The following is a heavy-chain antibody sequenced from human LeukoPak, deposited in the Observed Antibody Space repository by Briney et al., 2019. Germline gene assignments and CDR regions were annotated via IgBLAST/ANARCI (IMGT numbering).Heavy chain of an antibody. V-gene: IGHV3-74*01. CDR3: ARSNQADDY. Sequence: PGGSLRLSCAASGFAFSSYWMHWVRQVPGKGLVWVSRINPGGSSTVYADSVKGRFTISRDNAKNTLYLQMNSLRAEDTAVYYCARSNQADDYWGQGTLVTVSS. J-gene: IGHJ4*02. CDR2: INPGGSST. D-gene: IGHD4-11*01. CDR1: GFAFSSYW.